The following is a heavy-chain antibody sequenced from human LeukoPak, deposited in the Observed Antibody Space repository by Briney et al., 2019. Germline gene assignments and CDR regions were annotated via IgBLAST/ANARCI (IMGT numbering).Heavy chain of an antibody. D-gene: IGHD4/OR15-4a*01. J-gene: IGHJ4*02. CDR3: ARDKDYAFDY. CDR1: GFTFSSYS. V-gene: IGHV3-48*01. Sequence: PGGSLRLSCAASGFTFSSYSMNWVRQAPGKGLEWVSYISSISGTINYSDSVKGRFTISTDNAKNSPYLQMNSLRAEDTAVYYCARDKDYAFDYWGQGTLVTVSS. CDR2: ISSISGTI.